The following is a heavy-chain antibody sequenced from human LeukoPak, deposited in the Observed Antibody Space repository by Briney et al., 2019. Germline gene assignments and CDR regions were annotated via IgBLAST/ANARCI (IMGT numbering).Heavy chain of an antibody. CDR2: ISSSSSYI. CDR1: GFIFSSYS. D-gene: IGHD6-19*01. CDR3: ARDKGRYSSGWYLAFDI. V-gene: IGHV3-21*01. J-gene: IGHJ3*02. Sequence: PGGSLRLSCAASGFIFSSYSMNWVRQAPGKGLEWVSSISSSSSYIYYADSVKGRFTISRDNAKNSLYLQMNSLRAEDTAAYYCARDKGRYSSGWYLAFDIWGQGTMVTVSS.